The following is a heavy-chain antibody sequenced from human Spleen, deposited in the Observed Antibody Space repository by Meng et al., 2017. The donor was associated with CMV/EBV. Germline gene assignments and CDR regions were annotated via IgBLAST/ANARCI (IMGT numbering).Heavy chain of an antibody. J-gene: IGHJ2*01. Sequence: EVQLLESGGDFVQPGGSLRLSCAAYGFTVHSYAMSWVRQAPGKGLEWVSGISATGDNTFHADSMKGRFTISRDNTKNTLYLQMNSLRAEDTALYYCAKDDDFGSGILRLGYFDLWGRGTLVTVSS. V-gene: IGHV3-23*01. CDR1: GFTVHSYA. D-gene: IGHD3-10*01. CDR3: AKDDDFGSGILRLGYFDL. CDR2: ISATGDNT.